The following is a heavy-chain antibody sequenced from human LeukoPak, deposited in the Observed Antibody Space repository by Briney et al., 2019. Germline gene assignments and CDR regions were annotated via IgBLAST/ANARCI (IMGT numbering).Heavy chain of an antibody. CDR3: ARSIVAARIDY. V-gene: IGHV1-46*01. CDR2: INPSGGST. CDR1: GYTFTSYY. J-gene: IGHJ4*02. Sequence: GASVKVSCKAPGYTFTSYYMHWLRQAPGQGLEWMGIINPSGGSTSYAQKFQGRVTMTRDTSTSTVYMELSSLRSEDTAVYYCARSIVAARIDYWGQGTLVTVSS. D-gene: IGHD6-6*01.